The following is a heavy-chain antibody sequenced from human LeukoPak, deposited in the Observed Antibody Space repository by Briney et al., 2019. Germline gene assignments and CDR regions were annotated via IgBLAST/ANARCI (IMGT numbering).Heavy chain of an antibody. CDR1: GYTFTGYY. V-gene: IGHV1-2*02. J-gene: IGHJ6*02. CDR3: ASLGVVTPRYGMDF. CDR2: INPNSGGT. D-gene: IGHD4-23*01. Sequence: ASVKLSFKSSGYTFTGYYMHLVRQAPGQGLEWMGGINPNSGGTNYAQKFQGRVTMTRDTSISTAYMELSRLRSDDTAVYYCASLGVVTPRYGMDFWGQGTTVTVSS.